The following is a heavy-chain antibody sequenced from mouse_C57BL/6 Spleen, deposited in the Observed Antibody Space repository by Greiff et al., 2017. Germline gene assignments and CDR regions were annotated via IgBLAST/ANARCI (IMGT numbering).Heavy chain of an antibody. CDR1: GYAFSSSW. J-gene: IGHJ2*01. V-gene: IGHV1-82*01. CDR2: IYPGDGDT. D-gene: IGHD2-3*01. CDR3: ALETIYEDYPYYFDY. Sequence: QVQLQQSGPELVKPGASVKISCKASGYAFSSSWMNWVKQRPGKGLEWIGRIYPGDGDTNYNGKFKGKATLTADKSSSTAYMQLSSLTAEDSAVYFSALETIYEDYPYYFDYWGQGTTLTVSS.